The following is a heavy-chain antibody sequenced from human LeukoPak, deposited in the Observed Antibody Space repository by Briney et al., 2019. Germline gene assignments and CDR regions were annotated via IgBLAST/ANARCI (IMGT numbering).Heavy chain of an antibody. CDR2: AFSDGRT. Sequence: GGSLRLSCAASGITVSTNYMSWVRQAPGKGLEWVSIAFSDGRTFYADSVKGRFTISRDNSKNILYLQMNSLTAEDTAVYYCASLDWNLDYWGQGTLVAVSS. CDR1: GITVSTNY. D-gene: IGHD1-1*01. V-gene: IGHV3-53*01. J-gene: IGHJ4*02. CDR3: ASLDWNLDY.